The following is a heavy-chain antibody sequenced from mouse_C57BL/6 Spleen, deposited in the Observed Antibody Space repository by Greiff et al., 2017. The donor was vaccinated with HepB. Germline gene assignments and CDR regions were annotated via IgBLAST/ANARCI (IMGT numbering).Heavy chain of an antibody. Sequence: QVQLKQSGPGLVQPSQSLSITCTVSGFSLTSYGVHWVRQSPGKGLEWLGVIWSGGSTDYNAAFISRLSISKDNSKSQLFFKMNNLQAYDTALYYCARGDYYVYYFDYWGHGTTLTFSS. J-gene: IGHJ2*01. CDR2: IWSGGST. V-gene: IGHV2-2*01. D-gene: IGHD1-1*01. CDR1: GFSLTSYG. CDR3: ARGDYYVYYFDY.